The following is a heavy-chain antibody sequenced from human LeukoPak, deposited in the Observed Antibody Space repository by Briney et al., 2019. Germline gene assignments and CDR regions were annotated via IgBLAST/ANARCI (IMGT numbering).Heavy chain of an antibody. CDR3: LYSSGWYRQLDY. V-gene: IGHV4-34*01. D-gene: IGHD6-19*01. CDR2: INHSGST. Sequence: SGTLSLTCAVYGGSFSGYYWSWIRQPPGKGLEWIGEINHSGSTNYNPSLKSRVTISVDTSKNQFSLKLSSVTAADTAVYYCLYSSGWYRQLDYWGQGALVTVSS. J-gene: IGHJ4*02. CDR1: GGSFSGYY.